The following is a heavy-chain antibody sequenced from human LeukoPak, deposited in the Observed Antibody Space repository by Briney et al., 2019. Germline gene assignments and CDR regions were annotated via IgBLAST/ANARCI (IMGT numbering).Heavy chain of an antibody. J-gene: IGHJ4*02. CDR2: INPNSGGT. V-gene: IGHV1-2*02. D-gene: IGHD3-3*01. CDR1: GYTFTGYY. Sequence: VASVKVSCKASGYTFTGYYMHWVRQAPGQGLEWMGWINPNSGGTNYAQKFQGRVTMTRDTSISTAYMELSRLRSDDTAVYYRACDFWSGYYDYWGQGTLVTVSS. CDR3: ACDFWSGYYDY.